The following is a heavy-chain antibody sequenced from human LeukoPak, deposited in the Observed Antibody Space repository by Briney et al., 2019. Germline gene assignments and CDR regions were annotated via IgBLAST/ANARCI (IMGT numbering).Heavy chain of an antibody. D-gene: IGHD1-26*01. CDR1: GYSFTSYW. CDR2: IYPGDSDI. J-gene: IGHJ4*02. Sequence: GESLKISCKGSGYSFTSYWLGWVRQMPGKGLEWMGIIYPGDSDIRYSPSFQGQVSISADKSINTAYRQWSRLKASDTAMYYCAREASVGARGPFDYWGQGTLVTVSS. V-gene: IGHV5-51*01. CDR3: AREASVGARGPFDY.